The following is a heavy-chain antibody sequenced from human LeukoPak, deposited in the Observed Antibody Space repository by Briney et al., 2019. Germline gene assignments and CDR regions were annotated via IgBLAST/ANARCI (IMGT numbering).Heavy chain of an antibody. D-gene: IGHD5-12*01. Sequence: GWYLRLSCAASGFIFSNYGMHWVRPAPGKGLEWVAVIWYDGSNKYYADSVKGRFTISRDNSKNTVYLQMNSLRAEDTAVYYCASFYQWLGDYWGQGTLVTVSS. J-gene: IGHJ4*02. CDR2: IWYDGSNK. CDR3: ASFYQWLGDY. CDR1: GFIFSNYG. V-gene: IGHV3-33*01.